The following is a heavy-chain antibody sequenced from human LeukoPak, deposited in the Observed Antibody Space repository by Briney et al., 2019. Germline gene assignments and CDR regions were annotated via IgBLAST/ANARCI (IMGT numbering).Heavy chain of an antibody. V-gene: IGHV3-7*01. CDR2: INQDGSQK. Sequence: PGGSLRLSCAASGFTFSSYWMSWGRQAPGQGLEWVANINQDGSQKYYVDSVKGRFTISRDNSKNTLYLHMNSLRREETAVSYCAKEKVFTSTSWTTIEYWGQGTLVTVSS. D-gene: IGHD6-13*01. CDR3: AKEKVFTSTSWTTIEY. J-gene: IGHJ4*02. CDR1: GFTFSSYW.